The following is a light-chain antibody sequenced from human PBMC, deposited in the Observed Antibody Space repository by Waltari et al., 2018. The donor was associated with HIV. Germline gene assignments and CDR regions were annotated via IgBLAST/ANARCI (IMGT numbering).Light chain of an antibody. J-gene: IGKJ2*01. CDR3: QQRRAWPIT. CDR1: QSVFTY. Sequence: EIVLTQSPVTLSFPVGERATVSCRASQSVFTYLAWYHQRPGQPPRLLIYDASNRATGIPPRFSASGSGTDFNLTISGLESEDFGLYFCQQRRAWPITFGQGTKVEIK. CDR2: DAS. V-gene: IGKV3-11*01.